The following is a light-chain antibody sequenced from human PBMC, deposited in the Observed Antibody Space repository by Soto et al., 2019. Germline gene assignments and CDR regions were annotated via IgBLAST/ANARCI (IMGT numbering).Light chain of an antibody. CDR3: QQYGTTRIT. V-gene: IGKV3-20*01. Sequence: EIVLTQSPSTLSVSPWESSTLSFMASQSVSSNFLAWYQQKPGQAPRLLIYGVSSRASGIPDRFFGSGSGTDFTLTISRLEPEDFAVYYCQQYGTTRITFGQGTRLEIK. CDR1: QSVSSNF. J-gene: IGKJ5*01. CDR2: GVS.